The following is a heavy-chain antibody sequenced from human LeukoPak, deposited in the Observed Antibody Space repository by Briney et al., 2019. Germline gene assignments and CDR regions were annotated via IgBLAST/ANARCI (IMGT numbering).Heavy chain of an antibody. D-gene: IGHD1-26*01. CDR1: GFTFSSYW. V-gene: IGHV3-7*01. CDR2: IKQDGSEK. Sequence: GGSLRLSCAASGFTFSSYWMSWVRQAPGKGLEWVANIKQDGSEKYYVDSVKGRFTISRDNAKNSLYLQMNSLRAEDTAVYCCARDKIVGATYFDYWGRGILVTVSS. CDR3: ARDKIVGATYFDY. J-gene: IGHJ4*02.